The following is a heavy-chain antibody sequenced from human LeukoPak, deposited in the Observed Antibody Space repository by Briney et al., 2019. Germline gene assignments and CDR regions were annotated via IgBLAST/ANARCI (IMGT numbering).Heavy chain of an antibody. J-gene: IGHJ3*02. CDR3: ARHGVPDYDSSGYYSNDAFDI. CDR1: GGSFSGYY. V-gene: IGHV4-34*01. Sequence: SETLSLTCAVYGGSFSGYYWSWIRQPPGKGLEWIGEINHSGSTYYNPSLKSRVTISVDTSKNQFSLKLSSVTAADTAVYYCARHGVPDYDSSGYYSNDAFDIWGQGTMVTVSS. D-gene: IGHD3-22*01. CDR2: INHSGST.